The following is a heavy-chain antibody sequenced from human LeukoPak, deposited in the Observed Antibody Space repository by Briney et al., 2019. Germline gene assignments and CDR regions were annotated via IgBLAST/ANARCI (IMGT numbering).Heavy chain of an antibody. V-gene: IGHV1-18*01. CDR3: ARAEGEGSFDP. CDR2: IGAYNDNT. J-gene: IGHJ5*02. Sequence: VASVKVSCKASGYTFSDFGITWVRQAPGQGVEWMGWIGAYNDNTNYPQKFQGRVTLTTDTSTSTAYMELRSLTSDDTALYYCARAEGEGSFDPWGQGTLVTVSS. D-gene: IGHD2-15*01. CDR1: GYTFSDFG.